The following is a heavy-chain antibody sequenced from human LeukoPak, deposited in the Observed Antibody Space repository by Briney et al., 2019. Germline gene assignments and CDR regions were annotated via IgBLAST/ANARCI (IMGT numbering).Heavy chain of an antibody. Sequence: ASVKVSCKASGYIFTSYNMNWVRQAPGQGLEWMGIINPSGGTTNYAQKFQGRVTMTRDTSISTAYTELSRLRSDDTAVYYCARPRAYCSGGSCYEPDAFDIWGQGTMVTVSS. CDR2: INPSGGTT. J-gene: IGHJ3*02. CDR3: ARPRAYCSGGSCYEPDAFDI. V-gene: IGHV1-46*01. D-gene: IGHD2-15*01. CDR1: GYIFTSYN.